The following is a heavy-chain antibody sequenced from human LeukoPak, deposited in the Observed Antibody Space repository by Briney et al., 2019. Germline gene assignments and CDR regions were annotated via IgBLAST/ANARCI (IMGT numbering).Heavy chain of an antibody. D-gene: IGHD3-10*01. CDR1: GFTFSSYW. CDR2: INSDGSST. Sequence: GGSLRLSCAASGFTFSSYWMHWVRQAPGKGLVWVSRINSDGSSTSYADSVRGRFTISRDNAKNSLYLQMNSLRVEDTAIYYCVKVAKYYYGSETYYFFEHWGQGTPVTASS. V-gene: IGHV3-74*01. J-gene: IGHJ4*02. CDR3: VKVAKYYYGSETYYFFEH.